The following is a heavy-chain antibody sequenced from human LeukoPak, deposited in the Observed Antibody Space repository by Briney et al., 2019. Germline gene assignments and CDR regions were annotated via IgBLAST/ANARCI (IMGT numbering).Heavy chain of an antibody. CDR3: ARENSGYDGGFDY. D-gene: IGHD5-12*01. CDR1: GFTFRSYE. CDR2: ISDVGTT. J-gene: IGHJ4*02. V-gene: IGHV3-48*03. Sequence: GGSLRLSCTTSGFTFRSYEMSWVRQAPGEGLEWVSYISDVGTTYYADSVKGRFTISRDNAKNSLFLQMNSLRAEDTAVHFCARENSGYDGGFDYWGQGTLVTVSS.